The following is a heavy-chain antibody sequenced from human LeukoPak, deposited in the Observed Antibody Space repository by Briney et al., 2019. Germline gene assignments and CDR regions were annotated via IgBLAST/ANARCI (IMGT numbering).Heavy chain of an antibody. D-gene: IGHD1-26*01. V-gene: IGHV4-59*01. CDR1: GGSISSYF. CDR3: ARGATASYFDY. CDR2: IYYSGST. Sequence: SETLSLTCTVSGGSISSYFWSWIRQPPGKGLEWIGYIYYSGSTNYNPSLKSRVTISVDTPKSQFSLKLSSVTAADTAVYYCARGATASYFDYWGQGTLVTVSS. J-gene: IGHJ4*02.